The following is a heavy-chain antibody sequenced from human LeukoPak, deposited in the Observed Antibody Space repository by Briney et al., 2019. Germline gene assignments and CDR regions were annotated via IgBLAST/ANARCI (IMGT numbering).Heavy chain of an antibody. Sequence: GGSLRLSCAASGFTFSSYEMNWVRQAPGKGLEWVSYISSSGSTIYYADSVKGRFTISRDNAKNSLYLQMNSLRAEDMAVYYCARGYCSGGSCYETPDYGMDVWGKGTTVTVSS. D-gene: IGHD2-15*01. V-gene: IGHV3-48*03. CDR2: ISSSGSTI. CDR3: ARGYCSGGSCYETPDYGMDV. CDR1: GFTFSSYE. J-gene: IGHJ6*04.